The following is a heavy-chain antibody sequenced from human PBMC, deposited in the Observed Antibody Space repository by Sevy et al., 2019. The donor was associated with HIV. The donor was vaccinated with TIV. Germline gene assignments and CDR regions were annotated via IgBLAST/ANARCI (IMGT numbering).Heavy chain of an antibody. CDR1: GFTFDDYT. J-gene: IGHJ4*02. Sequence: GGSPRLSCAASGFTFDDYTMHWVRQAPGKGLEWVSLISWDGGSTYYADSVKGRFTISRDNSKNSLYLQMNSLRTEDTALYYCAKERPEYYYDSSGYSGFHFDYWGQGTLVTVSS. CDR2: ISWDGGST. D-gene: IGHD3-22*01. V-gene: IGHV3-43*01. CDR3: AKERPEYYYDSSGYSGFHFDY.